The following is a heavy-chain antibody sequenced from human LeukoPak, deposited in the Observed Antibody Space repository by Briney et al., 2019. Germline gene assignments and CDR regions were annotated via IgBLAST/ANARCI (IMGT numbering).Heavy chain of an antibody. CDR1: GFTFSNAW. D-gene: IGHD3-22*01. CDR3: TSQTYYYDNSGYYYHDY. CDR2: IKSKTDGGTT. Sequence: GGSLRLSCAASGFTFSNAWMSWVRQAPGKGLEWVGRIKSKTDGGTTDYAAPVKGRFTISRDDSKNTLYLQMNSLKTEDTAVYYCTSQTYYYDNSGYYYHDYWGQGTLVTVSS. J-gene: IGHJ4*02. V-gene: IGHV3-15*01.